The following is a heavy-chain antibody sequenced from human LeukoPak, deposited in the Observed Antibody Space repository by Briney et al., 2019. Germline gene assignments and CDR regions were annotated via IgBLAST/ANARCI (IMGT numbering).Heavy chain of an antibody. CDR3: ARSRRFRDSGMDY. D-gene: IGHD6-25*01. Sequence: GGSLRLSCAASGFTFSDYEMNWVRRAPGKGLEWVGRIKSKTHGGTIEYAAPVQGRFTISRDDSKNTLYLQMNSLRAEDTAVYYCARSRRFRDSGMDYWGQGTLVTVSS. CDR1: GFTFSDYE. CDR2: IKSKTHGGTI. V-gene: IGHV3-15*01. J-gene: IGHJ4*02.